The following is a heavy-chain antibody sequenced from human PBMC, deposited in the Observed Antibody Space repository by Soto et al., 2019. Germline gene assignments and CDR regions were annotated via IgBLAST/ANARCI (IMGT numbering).Heavy chain of an antibody. V-gene: IGHV4-34*01. CDR1: GGSFSGYY. J-gene: IGHJ6*02. CDR2: INQSGST. CDR3: ARAYDFWSGSRTPNYGMDV. D-gene: IGHD3-3*01. Sequence: PSETLSLTCAVYGGSFSGYYWSWIRQPPGKGLEWIGEINQSGSTNYNPSSNSRITISVDTSKNQFSLKLSSVTAADTAVYYCARAYDFWSGSRTPNYGMDVWGQGTTVTVSS.